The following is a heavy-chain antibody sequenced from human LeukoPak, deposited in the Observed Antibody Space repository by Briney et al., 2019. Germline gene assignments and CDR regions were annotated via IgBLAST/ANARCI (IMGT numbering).Heavy chain of an antibody. D-gene: IGHD3-22*01. CDR2: ISGSGGST. CDR3: AKDYQYYYDSSGYYIDY. J-gene: IGHJ4*02. CDR1: GFTFSSYA. Sequence: GGSLRLSCAASGFTFSSYAMSWLRQAPGKGLEWVSAISGSGGSTYYADSVKGRFTISRDNSKNTLYLQMNSLRAEDTAVYYCAKDYQYYYDSSGYYIDYWGQGTLVTVSS. V-gene: IGHV3-23*01.